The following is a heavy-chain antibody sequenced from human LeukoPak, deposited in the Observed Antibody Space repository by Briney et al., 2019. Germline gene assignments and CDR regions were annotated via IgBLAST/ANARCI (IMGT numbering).Heavy chain of an antibody. D-gene: IGHD3-22*01. CDR2: IYYSGST. CDR3: ARGLGSSGYNNWFDP. Sequence: PSETLSLTCTVSGGSISSYYWSWIRQPPGKGLEWIGYIYYSGSTNYNPSLKSRVTISVDTSKNQFSLKLSSVTAADTAVYYCARGLGSSGYNNWFDPWGQGTLVTVSS. J-gene: IGHJ5*02. V-gene: IGHV4-59*01. CDR1: GGSISSYY.